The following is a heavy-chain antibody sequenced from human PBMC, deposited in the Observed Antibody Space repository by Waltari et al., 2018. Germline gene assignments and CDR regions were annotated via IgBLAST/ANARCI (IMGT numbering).Heavy chain of an antibody. J-gene: IGHJ4*02. CDR3: ARGEYSGYDLGY. D-gene: IGHD5-12*01. CDR1: GGSISSYY. Sequence: QVQLQESGPGLVKPSETLSLTCTVSGGSISSYYWSWIRQPPGKGLEWIGYIYYSGSTNYNPSLKSRVTISVDTSKTQFSRKLSSVTAADTAVYYWARGEYSGYDLGYWGQGTLVTVSS. V-gene: IGHV4-59*01. CDR2: IYYSGST.